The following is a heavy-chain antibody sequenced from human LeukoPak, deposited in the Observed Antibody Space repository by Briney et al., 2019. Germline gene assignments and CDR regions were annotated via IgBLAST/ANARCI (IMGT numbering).Heavy chain of an antibody. CDR3: ASLYGDYEYYMYV. CDR1: GGSISSYY. D-gene: IGHD4-17*01. V-gene: IGHV4-4*07. Sequence: SETLSLTCTVPGGSISSYYWSWIRQPAGKGLEWIGRIYTSGSTNYNPSLKSRVTMSVDTSKNQFSLKLSSVTAADTAVYYCASLYGDYEYYMYVWGKGTTVTVSS. CDR2: IYTSGST. J-gene: IGHJ6*03.